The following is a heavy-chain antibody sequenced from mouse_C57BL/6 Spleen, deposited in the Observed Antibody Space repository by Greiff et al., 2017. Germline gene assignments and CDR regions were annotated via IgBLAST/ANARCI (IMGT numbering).Heavy chain of an antibody. D-gene: IGHD1-2*01. CDR3: ARLRCYWYFDV. Sequence: VQLQQPGAELVKPGASVKVSCKASGYTFTSYWMHWVKQRPGQGLEWIGRIHPSASDTNYNQKFKGKATLTVDKSSSTAYMQLSSLTSEDSAVYYCARLRCYWYFDVWGTGTTVTVSS. CDR1: GYTFTSYW. V-gene: IGHV1-74*01. CDR2: IHPSASDT. J-gene: IGHJ1*03.